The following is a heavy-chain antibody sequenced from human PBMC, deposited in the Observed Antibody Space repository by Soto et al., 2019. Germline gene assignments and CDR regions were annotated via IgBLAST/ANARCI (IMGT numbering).Heavy chain of an antibody. J-gene: IGHJ5*02. V-gene: IGHV1-18*01. Sequence: QVQLVQSGAEVKKPGASVKVSCKASGYTFTSYGISWVRQAPGQGLEWMGWISAYNGNTNYAQKLQGRVTMTTDTCASRGYMELRRLRAGDTAGYDCARDGGVQARFGAWGEGALVTVSS. CDR1: GYTFTSYG. CDR3: ARDGGVQARFGA. CDR2: ISAYNGNT. D-gene: IGHD2-8*02.